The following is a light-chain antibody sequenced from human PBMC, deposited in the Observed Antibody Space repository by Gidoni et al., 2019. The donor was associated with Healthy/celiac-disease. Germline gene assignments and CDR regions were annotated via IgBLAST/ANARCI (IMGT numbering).Light chain of an antibody. J-gene: IGKJ3*01. CDR1: QSVSSY. V-gene: IGKV3-11*01. Sequence: EIVLTQSPATLSLSPGERATLSCRASQSVSSYLAWYQQEPGQAPRLLIYDASNRATGIPARFSGSGSGTDFTLTISSLEPEDFAVYYCQQRSNWLGTFGPGTKVDIK. CDR3: QQRSNWLGT. CDR2: DAS.